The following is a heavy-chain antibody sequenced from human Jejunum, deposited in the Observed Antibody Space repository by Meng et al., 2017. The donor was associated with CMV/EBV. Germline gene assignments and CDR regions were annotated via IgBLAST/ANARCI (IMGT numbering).Heavy chain of an antibody. Sequence: GLTFSNYPMNWVRQAPGKGLEWVAYISYNGGRTYDADSVKGRFTISRDNSKNTVYLQMNSLRADDTAVYYCAKGAAFGVTAPDYWGQGTLVTVSS. V-gene: IGHV3-30*04. CDR1: GLTFSNYP. CDR3: AKGAAFGVTAPDY. CDR2: ISYNGGRT. J-gene: IGHJ4*02. D-gene: IGHD3-3*01.